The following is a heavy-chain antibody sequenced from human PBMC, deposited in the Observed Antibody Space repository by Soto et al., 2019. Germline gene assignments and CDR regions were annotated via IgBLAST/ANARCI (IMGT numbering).Heavy chain of an antibody. CDR2: IYWDDDK. CDR3: ARIVLEWLLYRWFDP. V-gene: IGHV2-5*02. CDR1: GFSLSTSGVG. Sequence: QITLKESGPTLVKPTQTLTLTCTFSGFSLSTSGVGVGWIRQPPGKALEWLALIYWDDDKRYSPSLKSRLTITKDTSKHQVVLTMTNMDPVDTATYYCARIVLEWLLYRWFDPWGQGTLVTVSS. D-gene: IGHD3-3*01. J-gene: IGHJ5*02.